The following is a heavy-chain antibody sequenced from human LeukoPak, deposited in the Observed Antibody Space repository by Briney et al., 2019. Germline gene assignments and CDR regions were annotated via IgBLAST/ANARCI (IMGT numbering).Heavy chain of an antibody. CDR3: ARDRPVDCSSTSCYFNWFDP. Sequence: SETLSLTCTVSGGSISSYYWSWIRQPPGKGLEWIGYIYYSGSTNYNPSLKSRVTISVDTSKNQFSLKLNSVTAADTAVYYCARDRPVDCSSTSCYFNWFDPWGQGTLVTVSS. D-gene: IGHD2-2*01. CDR1: GGSISSYY. V-gene: IGHV4-59*01. J-gene: IGHJ5*02. CDR2: IYYSGST.